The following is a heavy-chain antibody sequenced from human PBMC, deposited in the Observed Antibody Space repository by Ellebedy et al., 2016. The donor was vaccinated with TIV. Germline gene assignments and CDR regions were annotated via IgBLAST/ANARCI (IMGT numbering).Heavy chain of an antibody. V-gene: IGHV1-18*01. J-gene: IGHJ4*02. CDR2: ISAYNGNT. D-gene: IGHD3-10*01. Sequence: ASVKVSCXASGGTFSSYAISWVRQAPGQGLEWMGWISAYNGNTNYAQKLQGRVTMTTDTSTSTAYMELRSLRSDDTAVYYCASSLLFGELFVSYFDYWGQGTLVTVSS. CDR1: GGTFSSYA. CDR3: ASSLLFGELFVSYFDY.